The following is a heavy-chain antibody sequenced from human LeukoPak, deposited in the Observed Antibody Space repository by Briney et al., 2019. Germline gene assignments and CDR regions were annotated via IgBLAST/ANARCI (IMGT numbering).Heavy chain of an antibody. CDR3: ARDKWGIAVAAFDY. V-gene: IGHV3-21*01. Sequence: GGSLRLSCAASGFTFSSYSMNWVRQAPGKGLEWVSSISSSSYIYYADSVKGRFTISRDNAKNSLYLQMNSLRAEDTAVYYCARDKWGIAVAAFDYWGQGTLVTVSS. J-gene: IGHJ4*02. CDR2: ISSSSYI. D-gene: IGHD6-19*01. CDR1: GFTFSSYS.